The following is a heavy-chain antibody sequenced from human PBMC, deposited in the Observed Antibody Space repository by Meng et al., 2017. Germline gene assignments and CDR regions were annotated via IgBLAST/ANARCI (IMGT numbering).Heavy chain of an antibody. D-gene: IGHD6-19*01. CDR1: GFTFTNGW. V-gene: IGHV3-15*01. CDR2: IWSKTDGATA. J-gene: IGHJ5*02. CDR3: LKYNSGWA. Sequence: GESLKISCAVSGFTFTNGWVHWVRQAPGKGLEWVGRIWSKTDGATADYAAPAQGGFTISTDDSENTLYLQMSSLKIEDTAVYYCLKYNSGWAWGQGTLVTVSS.